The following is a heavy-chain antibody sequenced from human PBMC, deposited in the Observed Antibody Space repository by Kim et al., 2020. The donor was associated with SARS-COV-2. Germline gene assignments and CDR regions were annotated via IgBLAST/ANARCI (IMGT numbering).Heavy chain of an antibody. CDR1: GFTFSDYY. Sequence: GGSLRLSCAASGFTFSDYYMSWIRQAPGKGLEWVSYISSSSSYTNYADSVKGRFTISRDNAKNSLYLQMNSLRAEDTAVYYCARVSGQWLVIYWYFDLWGRSTLVTVSS. CDR3: ARVSGQWLVIYWYFDL. D-gene: IGHD6-19*01. V-gene: IGHV3-11*06. CDR2: ISSSSSYT. J-gene: IGHJ2*01.